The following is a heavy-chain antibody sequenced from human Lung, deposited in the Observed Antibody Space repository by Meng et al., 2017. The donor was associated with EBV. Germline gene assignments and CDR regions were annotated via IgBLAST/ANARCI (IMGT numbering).Heavy chain of an antibody. CDR3: ARVSDSESSGLDY. V-gene: IGHV1-18*01. D-gene: IGHD3-22*01. CDR2: ISAYNRNT. J-gene: IGHJ4*02. CDR1: GYAFNNYG. Sequence: QVGAEVKKPGASVKASCKASGYAFNNYGISWVRQAPGQGLEWMGWISAYNRNTDYAQKFRGRVIMTTDTSTSTAYLDLRSLTSDDTAVYYCARVSDSESSGLDYWGQGTLVTVSS.